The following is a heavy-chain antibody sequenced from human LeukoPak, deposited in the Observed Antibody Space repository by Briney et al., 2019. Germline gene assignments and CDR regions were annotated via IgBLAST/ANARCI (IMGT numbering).Heavy chain of an antibody. CDR3: ARDRHSSGWNNWFDP. Sequence: PSETLSLTCAVYGGSFSGYYWSWIRQPPGKGLEWIGEINHSGSTNYNPSLKSRVTISVDTSKNQFSLKLSSVTAADTAVYYCARDRHSSGWNNWFDPWGQGTLVTVSS. D-gene: IGHD6-19*01. CDR2: INHSGST. V-gene: IGHV4-34*01. CDR1: GGSFSGYY. J-gene: IGHJ5*02.